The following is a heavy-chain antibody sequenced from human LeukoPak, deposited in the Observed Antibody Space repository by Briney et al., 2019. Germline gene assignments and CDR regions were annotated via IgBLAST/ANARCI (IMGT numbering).Heavy chain of an antibody. Sequence: SETLSLTCTVSDYSISSGYYWGWIRQPPGKGLEWIGSIYYSGSTYYNPSLKSRVTISVDTSKNQFSLKLSSVTAADTAVYYCARMYGYNQGFDYWGQGTLVTVSS. D-gene: IGHD5-24*01. J-gene: IGHJ4*02. V-gene: IGHV4-38-2*02. CDR3: ARMYGYNQGFDY. CDR2: IYYSGST. CDR1: DYSISSGYY.